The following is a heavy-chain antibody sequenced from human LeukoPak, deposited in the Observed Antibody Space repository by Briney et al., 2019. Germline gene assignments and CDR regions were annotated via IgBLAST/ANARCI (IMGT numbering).Heavy chain of an antibody. J-gene: IGHJ4*02. CDR3: AKSLPGSGSYDH. CDR1: GFTFTSCA. CDR2: MTNSGGST. V-gene: IGHV3-23*01. D-gene: IGHD3-10*01. Sequence: GGSLRLSCAASGFTFTSCAMSWVRQAPGKGLEWVSTMTNSGGSTYYADSVKGRFTISRDNPKNTLYLQMNSLRAEDTAIYYCAKSLPGSGSYDHWGQGTLVTVSS.